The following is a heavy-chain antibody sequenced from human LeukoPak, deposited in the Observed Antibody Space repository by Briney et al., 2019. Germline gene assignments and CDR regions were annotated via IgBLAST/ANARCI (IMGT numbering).Heavy chain of an antibody. CDR3: ARDRGYCSGGSCYTYYFDY. CDR1: GFTFSSYF. Sequence: GGSLRLSCAASGFTFSSYFMNWVRQAPGKGLEWISYISLSSGTIYYADSVKGRFTISRDNAKNSLYLQMNSLRDEDTAVYYCARDRGYCSGGSCYTYYFDYWGQGTLVTVSS. D-gene: IGHD2-15*01. J-gene: IGHJ4*02. V-gene: IGHV3-48*02. CDR2: ISLSSGTI.